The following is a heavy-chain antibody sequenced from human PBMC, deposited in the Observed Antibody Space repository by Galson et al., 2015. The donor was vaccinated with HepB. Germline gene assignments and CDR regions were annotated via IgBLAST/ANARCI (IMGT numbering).Heavy chain of an antibody. CDR2: ISGSGGST. CDR1: GFTFSSYA. D-gene: IGHD1-26*01. Sequence: SLRLSCAASGFTFSSYAMSWVRQAPGKGLEWVSAISGSGGSTYYADSVKGRFTISRDNAKNSLYLQMNSLRAEDTALYYCAKDYLEGATLGAFDIWGQGTMVTVSS. J-gene: IGHJ3*02. V-gene: IGHV3-23*01. CDR3: AKDYLEGATLGAFDI.